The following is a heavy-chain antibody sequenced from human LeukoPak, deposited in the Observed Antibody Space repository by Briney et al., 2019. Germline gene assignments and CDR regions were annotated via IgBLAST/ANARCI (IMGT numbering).Heavy chain of an antibody. CDR3: AKDPSEYYYDSSGYLSDY. Sequence: TGGSLRLSCAASGFTFSSYAMSWVRQAPGKGLEWVSAISGSGGSTYYADSVKGRFTISRDNSKNTLYLQMNSLRAEDTAVYYCAKDPSEYYYDSSGYLSDYWGQGTLVTVSS. D-gene: IGHD3-22*01. V-gene: IGHV3-23*01. CDR2: ISGSGGST. CDR1: GFTFSSYA. J-gene: IGHJ4*02.